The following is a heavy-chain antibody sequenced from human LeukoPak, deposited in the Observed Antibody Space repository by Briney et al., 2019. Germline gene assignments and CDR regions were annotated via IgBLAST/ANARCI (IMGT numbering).Heavy chain of an antibody. Sequence: GGSLRLSCAASGFTFSAYSTNWVRQAPGKGLDWVSSISGSGSYIYYADSVKGRFTISRDNAKNSLYLLMNSLRAEDTAVYYCARVGTCRSTSCYAVYWGQGTLVTVSS. J-gene: IGHJ4*02. CDR2: ISGSGSYI. D-gene: IGHD2-2*01. V-gene: IGHV3-21*01. CDR1: GFTFSAYS. CDR3: ARVGTCRSTSCYAVY.